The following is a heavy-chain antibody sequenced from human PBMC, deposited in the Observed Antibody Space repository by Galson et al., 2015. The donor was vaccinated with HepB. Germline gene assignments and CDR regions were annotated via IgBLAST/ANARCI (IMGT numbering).Heavy chain of an antibody. CDR2: ITAYNDNT. V-gene: IGHV1-18*01. J-gene: IGHJ5*02. D-gene: IGHD4-23*01. CDR1: GYNFNTYG. CDR3: ARGWLLQNWFDP. Sequence: SVKVSCKASGYNFNTYGFTWVRHIPGQGLEWMGWITAYNDNTNYDQKFQGRVIMSTDSSASTAYMELRNLTYDDTAIYYCARGWLLQNWFDPWGQGTLVTVSS.